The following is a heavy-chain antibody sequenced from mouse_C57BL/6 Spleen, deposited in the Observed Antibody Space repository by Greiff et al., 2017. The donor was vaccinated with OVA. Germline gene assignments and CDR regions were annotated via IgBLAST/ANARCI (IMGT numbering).Heavy chain of an antibody. Sequence: VQLKESGGGLVQPGGSMKLSCAASGFTFSDAWMDWVRQSPEKGLEWVAVIRNKANNHATYYAESVNGRFTISRDDSKSSVYLQINNLRAEDTGIYYCTRPRFAYWGQGTLVTVSA. CDR1: GFTFSDAW. CDR2: IRNKANNHAT. CDR3: TRPRFAY. V-gene: IGHV6-6*01. J-gene: IGHJ3*01.